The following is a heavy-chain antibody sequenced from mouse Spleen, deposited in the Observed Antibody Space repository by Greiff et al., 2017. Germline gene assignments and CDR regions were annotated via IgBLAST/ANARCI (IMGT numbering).Heavy chain of an antibody. Sequence: VQLVESGPGLVQPSQSLSITCTVSGFSLTSYGVHWVRQSPGKGLEWLGVIWSGGSTDYNAAFISRLSISKDNSKSQVFFKMNSLQANDTAIYYCASPRNPYYDAFAYWGQGTLVTVSA. J-gene: IGHJ3*01. D-gene: IGHD2-4*01. CDR3: ASPRNPYYDAFAY. V-gene: IGHV2-2*02. CDR2: IWSGGST. CDR1: GFSLTSYG.